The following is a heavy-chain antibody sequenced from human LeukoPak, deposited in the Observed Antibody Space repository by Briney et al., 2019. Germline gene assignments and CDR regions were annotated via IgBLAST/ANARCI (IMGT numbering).Heavy chain of an antibody. Sequence: GGSLRLSCAASGVTLSTYAMSWARQAPGKGLEWVSGISSSGSGDNTYYADSVKGRFTISRDNSRNTLYLQMNSLRAEDTALYYCAKDPFNYDYSNWFDPWGQGTLVTVSS. J-gene: IGHJ5*02. D-gene: IGHD3-3*01. CDR2: ISSSGSGDNT. V-gene: IGHV3-23*01. CDR1: GVTLSTYA. CDR3: AKDPFNYDYSNWFDP.